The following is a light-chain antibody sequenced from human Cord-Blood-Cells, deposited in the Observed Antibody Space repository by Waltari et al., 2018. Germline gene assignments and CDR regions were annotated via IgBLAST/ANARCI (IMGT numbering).Light chain of an antibody. CDR2: SNS. CDR1: SSNIGSNT. J-gene: IGLJ3*02. Sequence: QSVLTQPPSASGTPGQRVTISCSGSSSNIGSNTVNWYQQPPGTAPKLLIYSNSRRAAGVPDRFSVSKSGTSASLAIGGLQSEDEADYYCAAWDDSLNGPVFGGGTKLTVL. V-gene: IGLV1-44*01. CDR3: AAWDDSLNGPV.